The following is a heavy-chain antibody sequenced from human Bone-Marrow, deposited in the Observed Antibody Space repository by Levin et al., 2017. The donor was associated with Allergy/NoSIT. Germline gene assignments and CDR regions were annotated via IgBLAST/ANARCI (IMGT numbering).Heavy chain of an antibody. Sequence: GESLKISCAASGFTFNTFWMNWVRQAPGKGLEWVANIQPDGSEKYYVDSVKGRFTISRDNAKNSLYLQMDSLRAEDSALYYCTRGGDYYRSGTYSWGQGAQVTVSS. CDR2: IQPDGSEK. CDR1: GFTFNTFW. V-gene: IGHV3-7*01. CDR3: TRGGDYYRSGTYS. J-gene: IGHJ5*02. D-gene: IGHD3-10*01.